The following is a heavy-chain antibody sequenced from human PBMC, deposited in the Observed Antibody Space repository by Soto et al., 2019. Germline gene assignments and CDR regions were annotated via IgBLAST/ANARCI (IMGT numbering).Heavy chain of an antibody. CDR3: AKVRFSIAAAGHYFDY. V-gene: IGHV3-23*01. D-gene: IGHD6-13*01. J-gene: IGHJ4*02. CDR2: ISGSGGST. Sequence: GGSLRLSCAASGFTFSSYAMSWVRQAPGKGLEWVSAISGSGGSTYYADSVKGRFTISRDNSKNTLYLQMNSLRAEDTAVYYCAKVRFSIAAAGHYFDYWGQGTMVTVSS. CDR1: GFTFSSYA.